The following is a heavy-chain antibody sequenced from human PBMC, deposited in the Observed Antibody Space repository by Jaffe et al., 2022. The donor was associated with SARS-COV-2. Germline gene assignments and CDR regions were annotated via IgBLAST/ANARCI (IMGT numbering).Heavy chain of an antibody. D-gene: IGHD3-10*01. V-gene: IGHV1-24*01. CDR2: FDPEDGET. Sequence: QVQLVQSGAEVKKPGASVKVSCKVSGYTLTELSMHWVRQAPGKGLEWMGGFDPEDGETIYAQKFQGRVTMTEDTSTDTAYMELSSLRSEDTAVYYCATVSKPSPVLLSSTRLFGAFDIWGQGTMVTVSS. CDR3: ATVSKPSPVLLSSTRLFGAFDI. CDR1: GYTLTELS. J-gene: IGHJ3*02.